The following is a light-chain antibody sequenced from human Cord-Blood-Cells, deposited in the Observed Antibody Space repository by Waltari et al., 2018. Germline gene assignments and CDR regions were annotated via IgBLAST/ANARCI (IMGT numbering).Light chain of an antibody. V-gene: IGKV3-11*01. Sequence: EIVLTQSPATLSLSPGERATLFCRASQSVSSYLAWYQQKPGQAPRLLIYDASNRATSSPARFSGSGVGTDFTLTISSLEPEDFAVYYCQQRSNWPLTFGGGTKVEIK. J-gene: IGKJ4*01. CDR1: QSVSSY. CDR3: QQRSNWPLT. CDR2: DAS.